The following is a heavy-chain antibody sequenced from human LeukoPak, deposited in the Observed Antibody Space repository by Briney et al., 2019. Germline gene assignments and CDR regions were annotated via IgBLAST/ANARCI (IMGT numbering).Heavy chain of an antibody. CDR1: GFTFSSYA. Sequence: GGSLRLSCAASGFTFSSYAMSWFRQAPGKGLEWVSAISRSGNNTYYTDSVRGRFTISRDNSKHTLYLQMNSLRAEDTALYYCAKEGVTPFDYWGQGTLVTVSS. CDR3: AKEGVTPFDY. D-gene: IGHD3-10*01. CDR2: ISRSGNNT. J-gene: IGHJ4*02. V-gene: IGHV3-23*01.